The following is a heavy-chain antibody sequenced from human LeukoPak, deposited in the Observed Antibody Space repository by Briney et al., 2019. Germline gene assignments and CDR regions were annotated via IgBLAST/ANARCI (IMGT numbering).Heavy chain of an antibody. J-gene: IGHJ4*02. Sequence: GGSLRLSCAASGFTFSSYAMHWVRQAPGKGLEWVAVISYDGSNKYYADSVKGRFTISRDNSKNTLYLQMNSLRAEDTAVYYCAKLHYYDSSGYYSPFDYWGQGTLVTVSS. CDR2: ISYDGSNK. D-gene: IGHD3-22*01. CDR3: AKLHYYDSSGYYSPFDY. V-gene: IGHV3-30-3*02. CDR1: GFTFSSYA.